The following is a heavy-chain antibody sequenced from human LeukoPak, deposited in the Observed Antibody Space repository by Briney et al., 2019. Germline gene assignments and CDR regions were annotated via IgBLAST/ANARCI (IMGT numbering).Heavy chain of an antibody. CDR1: GFTFSSYA. Sequence: PGRSLRLSCAASGFTFSSYAMHWVRQAPGKGLEWVAVISYDGSNKYYADSVKGRFTISRDNSKNTLYLQMNSLRAEDTAVYYCARGPWFGELSGYWGQRTLVTVSS. D-gene: IGHD3-10*01. CDR2: ISYDGSNK. J-gene: IGHJ4*02. V-gene: IGHV3-30*04. CDR3: ARGPWFGELSGY.